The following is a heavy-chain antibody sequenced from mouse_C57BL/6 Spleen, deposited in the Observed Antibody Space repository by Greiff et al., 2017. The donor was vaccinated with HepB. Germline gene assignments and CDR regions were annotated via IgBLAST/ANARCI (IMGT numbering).Heavy chain of an antibody. CDR1: GSNIKDDY. CDR2: IDPENGDT. Sequence: EVQLQQSGAELVRPGASVKLSCTASGSNIKDDYMHWVKQRPEQGLEWIGWIDPENGDTEYASKFQGKATITADTSSNTAYLQLSSLTSEDTAVYYCTTGLPFDYWGQGTTLTVSS. V-gene: IGHV14-4*01. CDR3: TTGLPFDY. D-gene: IGHD2-2*01. J-gene: IGHJ2*01.